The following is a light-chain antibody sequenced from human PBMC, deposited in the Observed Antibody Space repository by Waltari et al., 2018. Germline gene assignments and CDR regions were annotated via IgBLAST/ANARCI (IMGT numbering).Light chain of an antibody. V-gene: IGKV1-16*02. Sequence: DIQMTQSPSSLSASIGDRVTITCRASQSINDYLAWFQQRPGKAPKSLIYRVSSLQRGVPSKFSGRGSGTEFTLTISSLQPEDFATYYCLQYNSYPRTFGQGTKVEIK. CDR2: RVS. J-gene: IGKJ1*01. CDR3: LQYNSYPRT. CDR1: QSINDY.